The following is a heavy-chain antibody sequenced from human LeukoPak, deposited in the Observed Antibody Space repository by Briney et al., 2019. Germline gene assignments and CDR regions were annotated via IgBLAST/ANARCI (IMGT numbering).Heavy chain of an antibody. J-gene: IGHJ5*02. CDR1: GGSISSGGFS. CDR3: ARMDDYGVYNWFDP. Sequence: SETLSLTCGVSGGSISSGGFSWSWIRQPPGKGLEWIGYIYHSGSTYYKPSLKSRVTISIDTSKNQFSLKLSSVTAADTAVYYCARMDDYGVYNWFDPWGQGTLVTVSS. CDR2: IYHSGST. V-gene: IGHV4-30-2*02. D-gene: IGHD4-17*01.